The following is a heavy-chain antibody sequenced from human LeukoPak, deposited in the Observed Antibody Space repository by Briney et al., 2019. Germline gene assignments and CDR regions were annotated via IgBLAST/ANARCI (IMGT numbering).Heavy chain of an antibody. D-gene: IGHD2-15*01. CDR1: IDSFSNYH. J-gene: IGHJ4*02. CDR3: ARHYYCSGGSCYYDFDY. Sequence: PSETLSLTCAVYIDSFSNYHWSWIRQPPGKGLEWIGEINHSGSTNYNPSLKSRVTISVDTSKNQFSLKLSSVTAADTAVYYCARHYYCSGGSCYYDFDYWGQGTLVTVSS. CDR2: INHSGST. V-gene: IGHV4-34*01.